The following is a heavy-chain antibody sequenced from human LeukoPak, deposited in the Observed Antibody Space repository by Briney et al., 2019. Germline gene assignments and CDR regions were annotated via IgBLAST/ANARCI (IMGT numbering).Heavy chain of an antibody. D-gene: IGHD5-24*01. CDR2: ISGSGGST. CDR3: AKDLRDGYNYPCYFDY. J-gene: IGHJ4*02. Sequence: PGGSLRLSCAASGFTFSSYAMSWVRQAPGKGLEWVSAISGSGGSTYYADSVKGRFTISRDNSKNTLYLQMNSLRAEDTAVYYCAKDLRDGYNYPCYFDYWGQGTLVTVSS. CDR1: GFTFSSYA. V-gene: IGHV3-23*01.